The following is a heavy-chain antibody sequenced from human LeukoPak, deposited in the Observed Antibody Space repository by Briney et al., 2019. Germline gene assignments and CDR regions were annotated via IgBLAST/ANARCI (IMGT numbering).Heavy chain of an antibody. CDR2: IWYDGSNK. D-gene: IGHD3-22*01. Sequence: GGSLRLSCAASGFTFSDYGMHWVRQAPGKGLEWVAVIWYDGSNKYYADSVKGRFTISRDNSKNTLYLQMNSLRAEDTAVYYCARWYYYDSSGFPDYWGQGTLVTVSS. J-gene: IGHJ4*02. CDR1: GFTFSDYG. CDR3: ARWYYYDSSGFPDY. V-gene: IGHV3-33*01.